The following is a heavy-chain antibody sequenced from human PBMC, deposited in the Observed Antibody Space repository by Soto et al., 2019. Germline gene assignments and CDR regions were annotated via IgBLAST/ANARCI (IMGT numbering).Heavy chain of an antibody. Sequence: QVQLVQSGAEVKKPGASVKVSCKASGYTFTSYDINGVRQATGQGLEWMGWMNPKSGNTGYAQKFQGRVTMTRNTSISTDYMELSSLRSEVTAVYYCARERSIAADYWGQGTLVTVSS. D-gene: IGHD6-25*01. CDR1: GYTFTSYD. J-gene: IGHJ4*02. V-gene: IGHV1-8*01. CDR2: MNPKSGNT. CDR3: ARERSIAADY.